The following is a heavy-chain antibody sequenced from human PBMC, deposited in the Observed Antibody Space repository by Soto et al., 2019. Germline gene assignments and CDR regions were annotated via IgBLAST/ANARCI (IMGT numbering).Heavy chain of an antibody. CDR2: IYHSGST. CDR1: GGSISSSNW. J-gene: IGHJ5*02. V-gene: IGHV4-4*02. Sequence: SETLSLTCAVSGGSISSSNWWSWVRQPPGKGLEWIGEIYHSGSTNYNPSLKSRVTISVDKSKNQFSLKLSSVTAADTAVYYYAGETYYYDSSGYYPPRVFDPWGQGTLVTVSS. CDR3: AGETYYYDSSGYYPPRVFDP. D-gene: IGHD3-22*01.